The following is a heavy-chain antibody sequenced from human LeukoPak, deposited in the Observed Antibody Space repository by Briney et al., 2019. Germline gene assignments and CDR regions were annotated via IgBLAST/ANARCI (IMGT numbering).Heavy chain of an antibody. CDR1: GGSISSYY. V-gene: IGHV4-59*01. CDR2: KYSSGST. J-gene: IGHJ3*02. D-gene: IGHD3-22*01. Sequence: PSETLSLTCTVSGGSISSYYWSWVRQPPGKGLEWIGHKYSSGSTSYNPSLMSRVTISLDMSKKQLSLKMSSVTAADTAVYYCARDKSGSSGYYDAFDIWGQGTMVTVSS. CDR3: ARDKSGSSGYYDAFDI.